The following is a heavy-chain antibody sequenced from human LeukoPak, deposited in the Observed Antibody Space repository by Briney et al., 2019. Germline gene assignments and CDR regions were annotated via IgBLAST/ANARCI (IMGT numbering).Heavy chain of an antibody. V-gene: IGHV3-23*01. D-gene: IGHD2-15*01. CDR2: ITGGGDDT. Sequence: PGGSLGLSCAASGFTFSSYAMSWVRQAPGKGLEWVSGITGGGDDTYHADSVKGRFTISRDNSKNTLYLQMSSLGAEDSAIYYCAKGSASGRPYYFDYWGQGILVTVSS. CDR1: GFTFSSYA. J-gene: IGHJ4*02. CDR3: AKGSASGRPYYFDY.